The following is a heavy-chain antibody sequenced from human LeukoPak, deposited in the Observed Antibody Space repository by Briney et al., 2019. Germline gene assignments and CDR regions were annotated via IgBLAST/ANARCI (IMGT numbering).Heavy chain of an antibody. CDR2: IYHSGST. V-gene: IGHV4-38-2*01. J-gene: IGHJ4*02. CDR1: GYSISSGYY. Sequence: PSETLSLTCAVSGYSISSGYYWGWIRQPPGKGLEWIGSIYHSGSTYYNPPLKSRVTISVDTSKNQFSLKLSSVTAADTAVYYCARRGATIDYWGQGTLVTVSS. D-gene: IGHD1-26*01. CDR3: ARRGATIDY.